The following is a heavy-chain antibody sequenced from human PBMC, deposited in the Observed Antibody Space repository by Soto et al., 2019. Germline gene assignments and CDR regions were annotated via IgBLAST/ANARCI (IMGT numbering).Heavy chain of an antibody. V-gene: IGHV3-15*07. D-gene: IGHD3-22*01. CDR2: IKSKTDGGTT. CDR3: TTHVLGYLKYYYGMDV. Sequence: WGSLRLSCAASGFTFSNAWMNWVRQAPGKGLEWVGRIKSKTDGGTTDYAAPVKGRFTISRDDSKNTLYLQMNSLKTEDTAVYYCTTHVLGYLKYYYGMDVWGQGTTVTVSS. J-gene: IGHJ6*02. CDR1: GFTFSNAW.